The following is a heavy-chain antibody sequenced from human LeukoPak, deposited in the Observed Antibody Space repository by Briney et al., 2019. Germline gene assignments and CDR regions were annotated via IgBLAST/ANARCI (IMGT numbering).Heavy chain of an antibody. Sequence: SETLSLTCTVSGASVSSASYWTWIPQPPGKGVEWIAHIYNGVNTNYNPSLKSRVTISVDTSENQFSLRLNSVTAADTAVYYCARSRAFNSGAFDPWGQGSLVTVSS. CDR2: IYNGVNT. D-gene: IGHD1-26*01. CDR3: ARSRAFNSGAFDP. CDR1: GASVSSASY. V-gene: IGHV4-61*01. J-gene: IGHJ5*02.